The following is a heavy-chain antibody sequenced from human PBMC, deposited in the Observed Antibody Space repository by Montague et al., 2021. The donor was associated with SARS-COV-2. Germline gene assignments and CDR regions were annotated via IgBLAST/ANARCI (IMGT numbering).Heavy chain of an antibody. Sequence: SLRLSCAASGFTFDDYAMHWVRQAPGKGLEWVSGISWNSGSIGYADSVKGRFTISRDNANNSLYLQMNSLRAEDTALYYCAFYGDYALDYWGQGTLVTVSS. V-gene: IGHV3-9*01. CDR2: ISWNSGSI. CDR3: AFYGDYALDY. D-gene: IGHD4-17*01. CDR1: GFTFDDYA. J-gene: IGHJ4*02.